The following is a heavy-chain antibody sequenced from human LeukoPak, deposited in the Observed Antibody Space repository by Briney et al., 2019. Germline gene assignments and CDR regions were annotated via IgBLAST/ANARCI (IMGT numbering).Heavy chain of an antibody. CDR3: ARGGGGYDISLIDY. CDR2: ISYDGSNK. CDR1: GFTFSSYA. Sequence: GRSLRLSCAASGFTFSSYAMHWVRQAPGKGLEWVAVISYDGSNKYYADSVKGRFTISRDNSKNTLYLQMNSLRAEDTAVYYCARGGGGYDISLIDYWGQGTLVTVSS. D-gene: IGHD3-9*01. V-gene: IGHV3-30-3*01. J-gene: IGHJ4*02.